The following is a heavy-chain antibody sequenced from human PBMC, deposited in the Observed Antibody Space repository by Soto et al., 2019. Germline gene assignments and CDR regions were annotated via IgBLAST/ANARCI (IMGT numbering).Heavy chain of an antibody. CDR1: GFTFSSYD. CDR3: ARGSYDLDAFDI. J-gene: IGHJ3*02. V-gene: IGHV3-13*01. CDR2: IGTAGDT. D-gene: IGHD5-12*01. Sequence: EVQLVESGGGLVQPGGSLRLSCAASGFTFSSYDMHWVRQATGKGLEWVSAIGTAGDTYYQGSVKGRFTISRENDKNSLYLQMNSLRAGDTAVYYCARGSYDLDAFDIWGQGTMVTVSS.